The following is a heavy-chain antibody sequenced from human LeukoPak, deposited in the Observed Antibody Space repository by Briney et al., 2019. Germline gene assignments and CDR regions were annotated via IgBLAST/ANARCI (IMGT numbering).Heavy chain of an antibody. CDR3: ARDRIAVAATETSFDY. Sequence: GGSLRLSCAASGFTFSSYSMNWVRQAPGKGLEWVSFVSSSSSYIYYADSVKGRFTISRDNARNSLYLQMNSLRAEDTAVYYCARDRIAVAATETSFDYWGQGTLVTVSS. V-gene: IGHV3-21*01. D-gene: IGHD6-19*01. CDR1: GFTFSSYS. J-gene: IGHJ4*02. CDR2: VSSSSSYI.